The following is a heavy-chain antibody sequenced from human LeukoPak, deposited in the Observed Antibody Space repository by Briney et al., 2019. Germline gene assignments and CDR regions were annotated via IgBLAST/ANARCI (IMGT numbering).Heavy chain of an antibody. J-gene: IGHJ4*02. CDR3: ARHIGATGPDY. Sequence: GESLKISCTGSGYTFTSYWIGWVRQMPGKGLEWMGIIYPGDSDIIYSPSFQGQVTISADKSISTAYLQWSSLKASDTAIYYCARHIGATGPDYWGQGTLVTVSS. V-gene: IGHV5-51*01. CDR1: GYTFTSYW. D-gene: IGHD6-13*01. CDR2: IYPGDSDI.